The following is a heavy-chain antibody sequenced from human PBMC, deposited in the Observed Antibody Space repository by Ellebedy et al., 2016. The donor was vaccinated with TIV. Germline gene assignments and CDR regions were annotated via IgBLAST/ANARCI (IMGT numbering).Heavy chain of an antibody. J-gene: IGHJ4*02. CDR1: GFTFNSYA. Sequence: GESLKISCAASGFTFNSYAIHWVRQAPGKGLEWVAVVSYDGRNKYYAASVKGRFTISRDNSKNTLYLQMNSLRAEDTAVYYCARDLKRRQATGTELEYWGQGTLVTVSS. CDR2: VSYDGRNK. D-gene: IGHD6-13*01. V-gene: IGHV3-30-3*01. CDR3: ARDLKRRQATGTELEY.